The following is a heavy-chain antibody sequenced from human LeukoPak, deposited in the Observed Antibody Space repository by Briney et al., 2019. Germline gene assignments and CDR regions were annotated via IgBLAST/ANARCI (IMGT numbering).Heavy chain of an antibody. D-gene: IGHD3-22*01. CDR2: MYYRGST. CDR1: GYSISSGYY. J-gene: IGHJ4*02. V-gene: IGHV4-38-2*02. CDR3: ARETRNYYDSPAYYSFDY. Sequence: SETLSLTCSVSGYSISSGYYWGWIRQPPGKGLEWIGSMYYRGSTDYSPSLKSRVTVSVDTTENQFSLKLSSVTAADTAVYYCARETRNYYDSPAYYSFDYWGQGTLVTVSS.